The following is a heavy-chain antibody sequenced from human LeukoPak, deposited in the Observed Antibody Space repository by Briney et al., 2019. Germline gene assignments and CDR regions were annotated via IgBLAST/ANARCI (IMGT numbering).Heavy chain of an antibody. D-gene: IGHD3-10*01. CDR2: INPNSGGT. Sequence: ASVKVSCKASGYTFTGYYMHWVRQAPGQGLEWRGWINPNSGGTNYAQKFQGRVTMTRDTSISTAYMELSRLRSDDTAVYYCARDGYSFGEYDYWGQGTLVTVSS. J-gene: IGHJ4*02. V-gene: IGHV1-2*02. CDR3: ARDGYSFGEYDY. CDR1: GYTFTGYY.